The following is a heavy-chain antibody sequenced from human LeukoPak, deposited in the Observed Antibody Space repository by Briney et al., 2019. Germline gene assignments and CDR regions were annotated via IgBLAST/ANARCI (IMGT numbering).Heavy chain of an antibody. CDR1: GGTFSSYA. J-gene: IGHJ4*02. CDR3: AKDPIIAAAGTPYYFDY. CDR2: IIPIFGTA. Sequence: SVKVSCKASGGTFSSYAISWVRQAPGQGLEWMGGIIPIFGTANYAQKFQGRVTITADKSTSTAYMELSSLRSEDTAVYYCAKDPIIAAAGTPYYFDYWGQGTLVTVSS. V-gene: IGHV1-69*06. D-gene: IGHD6-13*01.